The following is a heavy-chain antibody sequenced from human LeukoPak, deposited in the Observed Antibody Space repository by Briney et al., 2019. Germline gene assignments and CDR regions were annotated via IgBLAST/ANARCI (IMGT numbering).Heavy chain of an antibody. CDR2: IYYSGNT. Sequence: PSETLSLTCTVSGGSISSYYWSWIRQPPGKGLEWIGYIYYSGNTNYNPSLKSRVSISVDTSQNQFSLTLSSVTAADTAVYYCAREAAYSSGWYGYFRHWGQGTLVTVSS. V-gene: IGHV4-59*01. CDR1: GGSISSYY. J-gene: IGHJ1*01. D-gene: IGHD6-19*01. CDR3: AREAAYSSGWYGYFRH.